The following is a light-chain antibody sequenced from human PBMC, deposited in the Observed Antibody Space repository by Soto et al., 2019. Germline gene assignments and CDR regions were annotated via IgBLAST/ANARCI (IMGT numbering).Light chain of an antibody. J-gene: IGKJ4*01. CDR3: QKYYGTSPLT. CDR1: QSLLYNSNNKNY. Sequence: DIVMTQSPDSLAVSLGERATINCKSSQSLLYNSNNKNYLAWYQQKPGQPPKVLIFWASTRESGVPDRFSGSGSGTDFTLTISRLQAEDVAVYYCQKYYGTSPLTFGGGTKVDIK. V-gene: IGKV4-1*01. CDR2: WAS.